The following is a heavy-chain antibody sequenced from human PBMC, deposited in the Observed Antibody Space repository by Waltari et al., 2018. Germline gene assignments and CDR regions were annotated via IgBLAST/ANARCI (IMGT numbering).Heavy chain of an antibody. V-gene: IGHV4-34*01. D-gene: IGHD2-2*02. CDR2: INQSGST. J-gene: IGHJ4*02. CDR3: ARGVVPAAIMARYFDY. Sequence: QVQLQQWGAGLLKPSETLSLTCAVYGGSFSGYYWSWIRQPPGKGLAWIGEINQSGSTKHNPSPKSRVTISVDTAKNQFSLKLSSVTAADTAVDYCARGVVPAAIMARYFDYWGQGTLVTVSS. CDR1: GGSFSGYY.